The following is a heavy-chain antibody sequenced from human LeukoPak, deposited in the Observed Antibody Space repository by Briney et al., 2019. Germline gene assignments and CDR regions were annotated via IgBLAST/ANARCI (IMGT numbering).Heavy chain of an antibody. J-gene: IGHJ4*02. V-gene: IGHV6-1*01. CDR3: ARDSGPYPNLD. Sequence: SQTLSLTCAISGDSLSSSSCAWNWLRQSPSRGLEWLGRTYYTSKWYNDYAVSVKSRITINADTSKNQFSLQLNSVTPEDTAVYYCARDSGPYPNLDWGQGILVTVSS. D-gene: IGHD1-26*01. CDR2: TYYTSKWYN. CDR1: GDSLSSSSCA.